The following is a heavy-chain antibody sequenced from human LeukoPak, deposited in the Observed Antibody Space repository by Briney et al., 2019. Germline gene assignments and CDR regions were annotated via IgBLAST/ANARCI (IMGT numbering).Heavy chain of an antibody. D-gene: IGHD3-16*01. V-gene: IGHV3-23*01. Sequence: PGGSLRLSCAASGFTFNSYAMSWVRQAPGKGLKWVSAISGSGGYTYHADSVKGRFTISRDNAKNSLYLQMNSLRGEDTAVYYCAGSNWYYFDPWGQGTLVTVSS. J-gene: IGHJ5*02. CDR3: AGSNWYYFDP. CDR1: GFTFNSYA. CDR2: ISGSGGYT.